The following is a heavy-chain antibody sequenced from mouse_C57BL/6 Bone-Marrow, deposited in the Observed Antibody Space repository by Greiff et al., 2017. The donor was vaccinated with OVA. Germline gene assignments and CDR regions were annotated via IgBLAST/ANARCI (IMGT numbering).Heavy chain of an antibody. CDR3: ARWHYDYPWFAY. Sequence: VKVVESGPGLVQPSQSLSITCTVSGFSLTSYGVHWVRQSPGKGLEWLGVIWSGGSTDYNAAFISRLSISKDNSKSQVFYKMNSLQADDTAIYYCARWHYDYPWFAYWGQGTLVTVSA. CDR1: GFSLTSYG. CDR2: IWSGGST. V-gene: IGHV2-2*01. D-gene: IGHD2-4*01. J-gene: IGHJ3*01.